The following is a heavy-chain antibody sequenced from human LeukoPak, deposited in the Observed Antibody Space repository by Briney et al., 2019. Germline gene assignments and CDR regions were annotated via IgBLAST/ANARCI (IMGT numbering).Heavy chain of an antibody. CDR3: ARHYGP. CDR1: GGSISSYY. CDR2: IYYSGST. J-gene: IGHJ4*02. D-gene: IGHD3-10*01. V-gene: IGHV4-39*01. Sequence: SETLSLTCTVSGGSISSYYWGWIRQPPGKGLEWIGTIYYSGSTYQNSSLKSRVTISKDTSKNQFSLKLNSVTATDTAVYYCARHYGPWGQGTLVTVSS.